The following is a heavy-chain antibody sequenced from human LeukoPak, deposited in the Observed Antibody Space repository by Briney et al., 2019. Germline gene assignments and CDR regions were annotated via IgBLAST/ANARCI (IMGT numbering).Heavy chain of an antibody. CDR3: ARGYVWGSYRRTDAFDI. Sequence: GGSLRLSCAASGFTFSDYYMSWIRQAPGKGLEWVSYISSSGSTIYYADSVKGRFTISRDNAKNSLYLQMNSLRAEDTAVYYCARGYVWGSYRRTDAFDIWGQGTMVTVSS. CDR1: GFTFSDYY. D-gene: IGHD3-16*02. CDR2: ISSSGSTI. V-gene: IGHV3-11*01. J-gene: IGHJ3*02.